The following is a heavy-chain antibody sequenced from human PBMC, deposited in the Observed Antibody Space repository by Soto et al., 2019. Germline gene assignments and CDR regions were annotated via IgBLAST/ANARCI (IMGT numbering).Heavy chain of an antibody. J-gene: IGHJ6*03. CDR1: GYTFTSYG. CDR3: ARDLGCSGGSCYFHYYYYYMDV. V-gene: IGHV1-18*01. Sequence: ASVKVSCKASGYTFTSYGISWVRQAPGQGLEWMGWISAYNGNTNYAQKLQGRVTMTTDTSTSTAYMELRSLRSDDTAVYYCARDLGCSGGSCYFHYYYYYMDVWGKGTTVTVSS. D-gene: IGHD2-15*01. CDR2: ISAYNGNT.